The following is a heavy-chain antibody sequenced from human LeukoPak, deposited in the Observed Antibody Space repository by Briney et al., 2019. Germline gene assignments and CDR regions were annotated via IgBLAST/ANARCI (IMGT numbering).Heavy chain of an antibody. CDR1: GGSISSSSYY. J-gene: IGHJ4*02. CDR3: ARAAGCLLPQAFDY. CDR2: IYYSGST. V-gene: IGHV4-39*01. D-gene: IGHD3-22*01. Sequence: PSETLSLTCTVSGGSISSSSYYWGWIRQPPGKGLEWIGSIYYSGSTYYNPSLKSRVTISVDTSKNQFSLKLSSVTAADTAVYYWARAAGCLLPQAFDYGARGPLVTVSS.